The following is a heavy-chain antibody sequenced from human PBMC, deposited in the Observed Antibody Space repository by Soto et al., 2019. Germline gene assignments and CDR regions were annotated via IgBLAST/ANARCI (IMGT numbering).Heavy chain of an antibody. V-gene: IGHV3-30*18. CDR1: GFTFSSYG. D-gene: IGHD6-13*01. CDR2: ISYDGSNK. Sequence: QVQLVESGGGVVQPGRSLRLPCAASGFTFSSYGMHWVRQAPGKGLEWVAVISYDGSNKYYADSVKGRFTISRDNSKNTLYLQMNSLRAEDTAVYYCAKDLSIAAAGRHDAFDIWGQGTMVTVSS. J-gene: IGHJ3*02. CDR3: AKDLSIAAAGRHDAFDI.